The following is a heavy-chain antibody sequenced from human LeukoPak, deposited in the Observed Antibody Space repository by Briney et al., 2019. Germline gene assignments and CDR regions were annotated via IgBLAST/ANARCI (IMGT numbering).Heavy chain of an antibody. D-gene: IGHD6-13*01. CDR3: AKDATTAVGWVYMDV. CDR2: IKQDGSEK. CDR1: GFTFSSYW. Sequence: GGSLRLSCAASGFTFSSYWMSWVRQAPGKGLEWVANIKQDGSEKYYVDSVKGRFTISRDNAKNSLYLQMNSLRADDTALYYCAKDATTAVGWVYMDVWGKGTTVTISS. J-gene: IGHJ6*03. V-gene: IGHV3-7*01.